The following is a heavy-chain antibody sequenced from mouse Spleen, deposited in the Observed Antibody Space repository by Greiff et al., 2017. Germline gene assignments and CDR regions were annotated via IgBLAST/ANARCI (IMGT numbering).Heavy chain of an antibody. J-gene: IGHJ3*01. CDR3: ARSGWDRAWFAY. V-gene: IGHV1S81*02. CDR2: INPSNGRT. Sequence: VQLQQSGAELVKPGASVKLSCKASGYTFTNYWMHWVKQRPGQGLEWIGEINPSNGRTDFNEKFKTRATLTVDKSSSTAYMQLSSLTSEDSAVYYCARSGWDRAWFAYWGQGTLVTVSA. CDR1: GYTFTNYW. D-gene: IGHD3-1*01.